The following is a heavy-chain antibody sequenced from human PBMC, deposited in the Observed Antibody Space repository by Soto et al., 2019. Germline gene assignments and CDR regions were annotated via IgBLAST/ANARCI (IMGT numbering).Heavy chain of an antibody. CDR2: VSPISGNT. J-gene: IGHJ3*01. Sequence: QVQLVQSGAEVKKPGASVKVSCQASGYSFNDYAINWVRQAPGQGLEWMGWVSPISGNTGFAVKFQGRVTLTRNSSRGIAFMELSSLRSDATAVYFCARESRGYSGTVLAVAFDFWGQGTVVTVSS. CDR3: ARESRGYSGTVLAVAFDF. D-gene: IGHD5-12*01. V-gene: IGHV1-8*01. CDR1: GYSFNDYA.